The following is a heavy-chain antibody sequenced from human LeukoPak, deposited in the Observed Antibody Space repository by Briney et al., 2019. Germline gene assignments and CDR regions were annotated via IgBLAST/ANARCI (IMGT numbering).Heavy chain of an antibody. CDR2: IYYSGST. Sequence: SETLSLTCTVSGGSISSGDYYWSWIRQPPGKGLEWIGYIYYSGSTYYNPSLKSRVTISVDTSKNQFSLKLSSVTAADTAVYYCARGRYYDFWRAGRYFDYWGQGTLVTVSS. D-gene: IGHD3-3*01. V-gene: IGHV4-30-4*08. J-gene: IGHJ4*02. CDR1: GGSISSGDYY. CDR3: ARGRYYDFWRAGRYFDY.